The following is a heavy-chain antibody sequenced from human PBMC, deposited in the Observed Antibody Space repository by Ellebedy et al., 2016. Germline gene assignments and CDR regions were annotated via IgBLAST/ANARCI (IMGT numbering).Heavy chain of an antibody. J-gene: IGHJ6*02. Sequence: GGSLRLXXAASGFTLSSYAMHWVRQAPGKGLEYVSAISSNGGSTYYANSVKGRFTISRDKSKNTLYLQMNSLRAEDTAVYYCARGYSSGWYGFYYYGMDVWGQGTTVTVSS. CDR1: GFTLSSYA. V-gene: IGHV3-64*01. D-gene: IGHD6-19*01. CDR2: ISSNGGST. CDR3: ARGYSSGWYGFYYYGMDV.